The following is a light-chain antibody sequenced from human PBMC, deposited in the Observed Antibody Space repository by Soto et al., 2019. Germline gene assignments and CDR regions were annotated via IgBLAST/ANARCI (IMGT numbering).Light chain of an antibody. Sequence: IQMTQSPSSLSASVGDRVTITCRASQGIRTYLAWYQQKPGKVPKLLIFSASTLQSGVPPRFSGSGSGTDFTLTISSLQPADVASYYCQKYASAPWTFGQGTKVEIK. CDR2: SAS. J-gene: IGKJ1*01. CDR1: QGIRTY. CDR3: QKYASAPWT. V-gene: IGKV1-27*01.